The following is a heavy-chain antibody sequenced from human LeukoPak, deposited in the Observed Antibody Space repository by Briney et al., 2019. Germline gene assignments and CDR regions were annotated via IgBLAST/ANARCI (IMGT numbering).Heavy chain of an antibody. CDR2: IIPIFGTA. D-gene: IGHD3-10*01. J-gene: IGHJ4*02. CDR3: AASVGLWFGELSY. V-gene: IGHV1-69*05. Sequence: SVKVSCKASGYTFTSYDINWVRQATGQGLEWMGRIIPIFGTANYAQKFQGRVTITTDESTSTAYMELSSLRSEDTAVYYCAASVGLWFGELSYWGQGTLVTVSS. CDR1: GYTFTSYD.